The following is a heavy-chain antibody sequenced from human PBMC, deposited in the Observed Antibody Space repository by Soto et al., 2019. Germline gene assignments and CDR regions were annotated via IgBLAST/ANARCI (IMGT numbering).Heavy chain of an antibody. CDR1: GFTFSRFG. V-gene: IGHV3-30*18. CDR3: AKGSGGDYDFDY. D-gene: IGHD4-17*01. CDR2: TSYDGSNT. Sequence: QVQLVESGGGVVQPGRSLRLSCVGSGFTFSRFGMHWVRQAPGKGLEWVAVTSYDGSNTYYADSVRGRFTISRDNSKHTLYLQMNSPRVEDTAVYYCAKGSGGDYDFDYWGQGTLVTVSS. J-gene: IGHJ4*02.